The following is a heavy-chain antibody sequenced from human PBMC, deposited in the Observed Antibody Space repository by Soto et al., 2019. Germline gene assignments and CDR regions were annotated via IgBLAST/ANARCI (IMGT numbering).Heavy chain of an antibody. CDR2: ISSSSSYI. D-gene: IGHD3-22*01. CDR3: ARGLHYYDGSGYYFP. V-gene: IGHV3-21*01. J-gene: IGHJ4*02. Sequence: EVQLVESGGGLVKPGGSLRLSCAASGFTFSSYSMNWVRQAPGKGLEWVSSISSSSSYIYYADSVKGRFTISRDNAKNSLYLQMNSLRAEDTAVYYCARGLHYYDGSGYYFPWGQGTLVTVSS. CDR1: GFTFSSYS.